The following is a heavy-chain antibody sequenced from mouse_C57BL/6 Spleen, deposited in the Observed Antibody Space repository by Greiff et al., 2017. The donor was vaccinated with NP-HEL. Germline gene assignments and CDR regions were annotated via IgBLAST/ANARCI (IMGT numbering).Heavy chain of an antibody. J-gene: IGHJ2*01. CDR1: GFSLTSYG. V-gene: IGHV2-2*01. CDR2: IWSGGST. CDR3: AREYYGLDY. Sequence: VMLVESGPGLVQPSQSLSITCTVSGFSLTSYGVHWVRQSPGQGLEWLGVIWSGGSTDYNAAFISRLSISKDNSKSQVFFKMNSLQADDTAIYYCAREYYGLDYWGQGTTLTVSS. D-gene: IGHD1-1*01.